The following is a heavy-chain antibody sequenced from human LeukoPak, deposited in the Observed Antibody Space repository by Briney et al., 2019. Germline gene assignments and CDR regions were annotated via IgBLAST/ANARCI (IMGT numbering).Heavy chain of an antibody. CDR1: GFTSNNYA. D-gene: IGHD3-22*01. J-gene: IGHJ3*02. V-gene: IGHV3-23*01. CDR3: AAENGGRVVGDDPFAI. CDR2: ISVYTERM. Sequence: GGSLRLSCAASGFTSNNYAVNWVRQAPGKGLEWVSGISVYTERMNYAGSVKGRFTISRDNSKNTVDLQMSSMRVDDTAVYYCAAENGGRVVGDDPFAIWGQGTMVTVSA.